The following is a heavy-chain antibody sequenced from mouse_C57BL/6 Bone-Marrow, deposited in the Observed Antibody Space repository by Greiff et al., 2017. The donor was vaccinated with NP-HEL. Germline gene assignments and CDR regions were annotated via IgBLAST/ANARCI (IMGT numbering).Heavy chain of an antibody. V-gene: IGHV3-6*01. J-gene: IGHJ2*01. CDR3: ARGSYCGSLDY. CDR2: ISYDGSN. CDR1: GYSITSGYY. Sequence: EVQLQESGPGLVKPSQSLSLTCSVTGYSITSGYYWNWIRQFPGNKLEWMGYISYDGSNNYNPSLKNRISITRDTSKNQFFLKLNSVTTEDTATYYCARGSYCGSLDYWGQGTTLTVSS. D-gene: IGHD1-1*01.